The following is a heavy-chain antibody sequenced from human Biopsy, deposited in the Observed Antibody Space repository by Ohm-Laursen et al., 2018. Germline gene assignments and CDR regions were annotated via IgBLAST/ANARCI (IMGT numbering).Heavy chain of an antibody. Sequence: SLRLSCAASGLSIGTNYMTWVRQAPGKGLDWVSIIFAGGSRTYYADSVKGRFTISRDISENAVSLQMNSLRAEDTAVYYCARTIMVGGVILNYFDYWGQGTLVTVSS. CDR2: IFAGGSRT. D-gene: IGHD3-10*01. J-gene: IGHJ4*02. CDR1: GLSIGTNY. CDR3: ARTIMVGGVILNYFDY. V-gene: IGHV3-53*01.